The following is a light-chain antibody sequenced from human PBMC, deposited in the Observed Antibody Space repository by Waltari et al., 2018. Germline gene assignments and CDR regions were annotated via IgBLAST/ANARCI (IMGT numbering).Light chain of an antibody. V-gene: IGLV2-14*01. J-gene: IGLJ2*01. CDR1: SEDIGGYDN. Sequence: QSALTQPASVSGTPGQSITISCTGTSEDIGGYDNVSWYQQYPGKAPRLILYEVTNRPSDVSYRFSGSKSGNMASLTISGLQADDEADYYCSSYTTSSRVFGGGTKVTVL. CDR3: SSYTTSSRV. CDR2: EVT.